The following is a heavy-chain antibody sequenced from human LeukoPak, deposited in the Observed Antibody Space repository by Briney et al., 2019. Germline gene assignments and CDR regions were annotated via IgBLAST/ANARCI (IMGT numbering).Heavy chain of an antibody. V-gene: IGHV3-30*18. J-gene: IGHJ3*02. CDR3: AKVVQGLYRFGEFDAFDI. Sequence: GGALRLSCAASGFTFSSYGMHWGRQARGKGLEWVAVISYDGSNNYYADSVKGRFTISRDNSKNTLYLQMNSLRAEDTAVYYCAKVVQGLYRFGEFDAFDIWGQGTMVTVSS. D-gene: IGHD3-10*01. CDR2: ISYDGSNN. CDR1: GFTFSSYG.